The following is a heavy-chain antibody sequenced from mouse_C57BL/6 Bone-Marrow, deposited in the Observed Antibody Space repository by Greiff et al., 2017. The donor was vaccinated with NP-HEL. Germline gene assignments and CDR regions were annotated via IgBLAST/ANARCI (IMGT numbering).Heavy chain of an antibody. CDR2: IYPGDGDT. J-gene: IGHJ3*01. Sequence: VQLQQSGPELVKPGASVKISCKASGYAFSSSWMNWVKQRPGKGLEWIGRIYPGDGDTNYNGKFKGKATLTADKSSSTAYMQLSSLTSEDSSVYFCARTFAYWGQGTLVTVSA. CDR1: GYAFSSSW. CDR3: ARTFAY. V-gene: IGHV1-82*01.